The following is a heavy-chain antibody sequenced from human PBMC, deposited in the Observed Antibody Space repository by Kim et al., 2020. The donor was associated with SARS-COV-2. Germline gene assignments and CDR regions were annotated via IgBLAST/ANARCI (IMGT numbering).Heavy chain of an antibody. CDR2: IYYSGST. CDR1: GGSISSYY. D-gene: IGHD4-17*01. V-gene: IGHV4-59*08. CDR3: ARLTTGGLGRYGDYEIDY. Sequence: SETLSLTCTVSGGSISSYYWSWIRQPPGKGLECIGYIYYSGSTNYNPSLKSRVTISVDTSKNQFSLKLSSVTAADTAVYYCARLTTGGLGRYGDYEIDYWGQGTLVTVSS. J-gene: IGHJ4*02.